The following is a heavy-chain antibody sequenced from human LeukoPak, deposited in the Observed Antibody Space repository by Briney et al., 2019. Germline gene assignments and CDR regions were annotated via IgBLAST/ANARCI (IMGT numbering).Heavy chain of an antibody. Sequence: ASVKVSCKASGYSSTTYVMNWVRQAPGQGLEWMGWINTNTGNPTYAQGFTGRFVFSLDTSVSTAYLQISSLKAEDTVVYYCARGAVANGRYYFDYWGQGTLVTVSS. CDR3: ARGAVANGRYYFDY. CDR1: GYSSTTYV. D-gene: IGHD6-19*01. CDR2: INTNTGNP. V-gene: IGHV7-4-1*02. J-gene: IGHJ4*02.